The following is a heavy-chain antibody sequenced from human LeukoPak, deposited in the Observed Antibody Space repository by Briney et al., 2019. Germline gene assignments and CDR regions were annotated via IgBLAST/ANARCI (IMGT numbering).Heavy chain of an antibody. J-gene: IGHJ4*02. Sequence: PGRSLRLSCAASGFTFSSYGMHWVRQAPGKGLEWVAVIWYDGSNRYYADSVKGRFTISRDNSKNTLYLQMNSLRAEDTAVYYCARAALWLPLDYWGQGTLVTVSS. CDR1: GFTFSSYG. V-gene: IGHV3-33*01. CDR2: IWYDGSNR. D-gene: IGHD3-16*01. CDR3: ARAALWLPLDY.